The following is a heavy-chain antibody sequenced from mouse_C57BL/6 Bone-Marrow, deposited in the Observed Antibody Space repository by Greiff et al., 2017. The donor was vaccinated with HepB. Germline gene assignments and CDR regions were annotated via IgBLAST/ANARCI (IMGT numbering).Heavy chain of an antibody. CDR2: INSDGGST. D-gene: IGHD2-3*01. J-gene: IGHJ4*01. Sequence: EVMLVESGGGLVQPGESLKLSCESNEYEFPSHDMYWVRKTPGKRLELVAAINSDGGSTYYPDTMERRVIISRDNTKKTLYLQMSSLRSEDTALYYCARQGWLLMDYWGQGTSVTVSS. V-gene: IGHV5-2*01. CDR3: ARQGWLLMDY. CDR1: EYEFPSHD.